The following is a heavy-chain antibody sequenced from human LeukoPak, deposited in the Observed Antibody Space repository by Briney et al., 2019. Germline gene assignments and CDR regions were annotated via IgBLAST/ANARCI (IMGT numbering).Heavy chain of an antibody. Sequence: ASVKVSCKASGYTFSSYKINWVRQAAGQGLEWMGWINTNTRNPTYAQGFTGRLVFSLDTSVTTAYLQISRLKADDTAVYYCVRDRGGYDSSGYLEDYWGQGTLVTVSS. CDR2: INTNTRNP. V-gene: IGHV7-4-1*02. D-gene: IGHD3-22*01. CDR1: GYTFSSYK. CDR3: VRDRGGYDSSGYLEDY. J-gene: IGHJ4*02.